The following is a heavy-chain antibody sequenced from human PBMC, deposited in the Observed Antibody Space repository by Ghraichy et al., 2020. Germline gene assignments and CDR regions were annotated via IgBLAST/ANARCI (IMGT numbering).Heavy chain of an antibody. V-gene: IGHV4-34*01. CDR1: GGSFSGYY. CDR2: INHSGST. CDR3: ARDFSTTDDYGDYVGTHEDY. Sequence: SETLSLTCAVYGGSFSGYYWSWIRQPPGKGLEWIGEINHSGSTNYNPSLKSRVTISVDTSKNQFSLKLSSVTAADTAVYYCARDFSTTDDYGDYVGTHEDYWGQGTLVTVSS. D-gene: IGHD4-17*01. J-gene: IGHJ4*02.